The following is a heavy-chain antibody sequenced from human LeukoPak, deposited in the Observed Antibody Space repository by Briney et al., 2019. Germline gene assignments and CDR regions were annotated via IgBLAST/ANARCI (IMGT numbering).Heavy chain of an antibody. D-gene: IGHD3-22*01. CDR2: IYSGGNT. Sequence: PGGSLRLSCAASGFTVSINYMSWVRQAPGKGLEWASLIYSGGNTYYADSVKGRFTISRDNSKNTLYLQMNSLRAEDTAVYYCARTNYDSSGYYYRYYYYYGMDVWGQGTTVTVSS. CDR3: ARTNYDSSGYYYRYYYYYGMDV. J-gene: IGHJ6*02. CDR1: GFTVSINY. V-gene: IGHV3-66*01.